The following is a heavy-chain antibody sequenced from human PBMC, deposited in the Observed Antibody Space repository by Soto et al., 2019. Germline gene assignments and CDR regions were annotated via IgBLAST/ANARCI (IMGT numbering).Heavy chain of an antibody. V-gene: IGHV3-33*01. D-gene: IGHD2-15*01. Sequence: PGGSLRLSCAASGFTFSSYGMHWVRQAPGKGLEWVAVIWYDGSNKYYADSVKGRFTISRDNSKNTLYLQMNSLRAEDTAVYYCARDYVVVVVADSAGYGMDVWGQGTTVTVSS. CDR3: ARDYVVVVVADSAGYGMDV. CDR1: GFTFSSYG. J-gene: IGHJ6*02. CDR2: IWYDGSNK.